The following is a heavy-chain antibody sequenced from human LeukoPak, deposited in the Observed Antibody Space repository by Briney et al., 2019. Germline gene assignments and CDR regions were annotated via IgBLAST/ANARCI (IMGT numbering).Heavy chain of an antibody. CDR3: ARGLFGQFGD. CDR1: GGSISSYY. D-gene: IGHD3-10*01. CDR2: IYYSGST. J-gene: IGHJ4*02. V-gene: IGHV4-59*01. Sequence: PSETLSLTCTVSGGSISSYYWSWIRQPPGKGLEWIGYIYYSGSTTYNPSLKSRVTISVDTSKNQFSLKLSSVTAADTAVYYCARGLFGQFGDWGQGTLVTVSS.